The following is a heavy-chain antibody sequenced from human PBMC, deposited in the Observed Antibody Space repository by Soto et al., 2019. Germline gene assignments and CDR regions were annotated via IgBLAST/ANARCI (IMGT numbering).Heavy chain of an antibody. CDR3: ARESHDILTGPPWVWYFDL. D-gene: IGHD3-9*01. V-gene: IGHV4-34*01. CDR1: GGSFSGYY. Sequence: QVQLQQWGAGPLRPLETLSLTCGVSGGSFSGYYWAWIRQSPGKGLEWIGEINDRGSINYNPSLKSRVSISVVTSKNHYSLNLRSVTAADTAVYYCARESHDILTGPPWVWYFDLWGRGNLVTVSS. CDR2: INDRGSI. J-gene: IGHJ2*01.